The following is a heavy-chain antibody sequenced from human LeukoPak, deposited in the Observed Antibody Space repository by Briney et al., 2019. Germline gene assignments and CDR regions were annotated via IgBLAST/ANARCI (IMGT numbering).Heavy chain of an antibody. D-gene: IGHD3-10*01. CDR1: GYTFTGYY. CDR3: ARVGPVVRGVITQKYNWFDP. CDR2: INPNSGGT. V-gene: IGHV1-2*02. Sequence: GASVTVSCKASGYTFTGYYMHWVRQAPGQGLEWMGWINPNSGGTNYAQKFQGRVTMTRDTSISTAYMELSRLRSDDTAVYYCARVGPVVRGVITQKYNWFDPWGQGTLVTVSS. J-gene: IGHJ5*02.